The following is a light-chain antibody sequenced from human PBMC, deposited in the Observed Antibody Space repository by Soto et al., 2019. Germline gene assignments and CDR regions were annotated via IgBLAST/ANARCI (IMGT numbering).Light chain of an antibody. V-gene: IGLV2-14*01. CDR3: SSYKNTYTYV. CDR2: EVN. Sequence: QSALTQPASVSGSPGQSITISCTGSSSDVGAYNYVSWYQQYPGNAPKLIIYEVNYRPSEVPHRFSGSKSGNTATLTISGLQAEDEAEYYCSSYKNTYTYVSGPGTKVTVL. CDR1: SSDVGAYNY. J-gene: IGLJ1*01.